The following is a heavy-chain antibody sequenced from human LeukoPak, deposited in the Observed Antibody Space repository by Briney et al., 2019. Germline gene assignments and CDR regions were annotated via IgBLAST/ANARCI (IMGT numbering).Heavy chain of an antibody. Sequence: GGSLRLSCAASGFTFSSYAMHWVRQAPGKGLEWVSSITGNGDSTYYGDSVKGRLTISRDNAKKTLHLQMNSLRAEDSAVYYCARDGGYSYGHRLDPWGQGTLVTVSS. CDR1: GFTFSSYA. V-gene: IGHV3-23*01. D-gene: IGHD5-18*01. CDR3: ARDGGYSYGHRLDP. J-gene: IGHJ5*02. CDR2: ITGNGDST.